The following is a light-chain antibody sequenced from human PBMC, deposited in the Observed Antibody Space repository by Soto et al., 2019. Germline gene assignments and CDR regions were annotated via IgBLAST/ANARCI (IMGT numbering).Light chain of an antibody. V-gene: IGKV3-15*01. CDR2: DAS. CDR1: QSITTN. Sequence: EVVMTQSPGTLSVSPGERAILSCRASQSITTNLAWYQQKPGQAPRLLIHDASTRATGIPARFSGSGSGTEFTLTISSLQSEDFAVYYCQQYDAWPLTFGQGTRLETK. J-gene: IGKJ5*01. CDR3: QQYDAWPLT.